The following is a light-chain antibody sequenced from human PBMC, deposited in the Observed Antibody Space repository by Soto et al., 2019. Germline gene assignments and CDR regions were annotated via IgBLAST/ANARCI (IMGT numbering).Light chain of an antibody. CDR3: HQYDTYWT. Sequence: DIQLNQSPSTLSASVGDRFTITCRASQGINRWLAWYQQKPVKDPKLLMYKASSLESRVPSRFSGSGSGTEFTLTISSLQPDDFYTYYCHQYDTYWTFGQGTKVEIK. J-gene: IGKJ1*01. CDR1: QGINRW. CDR2: KAS. V-gene: IGKV1-5*03.